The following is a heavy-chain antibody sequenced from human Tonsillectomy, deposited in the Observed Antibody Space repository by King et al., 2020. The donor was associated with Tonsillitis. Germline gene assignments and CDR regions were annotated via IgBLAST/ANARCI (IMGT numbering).Heavy chain of an antibody. V-gene: IGHV3-20*04. Sequence: VQLVESGGGVVRPGGSLRLTCGASGFIFGDYGMSWVRQAPGKGLEWVSGINWNGGSRGYADSVKGRFTISRDNAKNSLYLQMNSLRAEDTALYYCARDSMIVVGDYYYYYGMDVWGQGTTVTVSS. CDR2: INWNGGSR. J-gene: IGHJ6*02. CDR3: ARDSMIVVGDYYYYYGMDV. D-gene: IGHD3-22*01. CDR1: GFIFGDYG.